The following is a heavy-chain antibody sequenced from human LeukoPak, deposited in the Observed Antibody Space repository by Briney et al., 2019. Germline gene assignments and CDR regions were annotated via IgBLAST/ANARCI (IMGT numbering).Heavy chain of an antibody. CDR3: AKDHSGYDNFDY. CDR1: GYTFTSYD. CDR2: MNPNSGNT. V-gene: IGHV1-8*01. J-gene: IGHJ4*02. D-gene: IGHD5-12*01. Sequence: ASVKVSCKASGYTFTSYDINWVRQATGQGLEWMGWMNPNSGNTGYAQKFQGRVTMTRNTSISTAYMELSSLRSEDTAVYYCAKDHSGYDNFDYWGQGTLVTVSS.